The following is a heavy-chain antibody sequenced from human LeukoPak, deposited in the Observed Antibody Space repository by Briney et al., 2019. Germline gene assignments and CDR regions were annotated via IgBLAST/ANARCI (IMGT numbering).Heavy chain of an antibody. D-gene: IGHD6-13*01. CDR3: AKDRGIAAAGTDY. CDR1: GSTFSSYG. Sequence: GGSLRLSCAASGSTFSSYGMQWVRQAPGKGLEWVAVIWNDGSKKYYADSVKGRFTISRDNSKNTLYLQMNSLRAEDTAVYYCAKDRGIAAAGTDYWGQGTLVTVSS. CDR2: IWNDGSKK. J-gene: IGHJ4*02. V-gene: IGHV3-33*06.